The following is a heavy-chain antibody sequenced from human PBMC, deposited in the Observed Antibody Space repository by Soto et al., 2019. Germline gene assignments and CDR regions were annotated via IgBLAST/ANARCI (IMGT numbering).Heavy chain of an antibody. D-gene: IGHD3-9*01. CDR2: INPNSGGR. CDR1: GYTFTGYY. CDR3: VRVYRRYDIFGPNFDY. V-gene: IGHV1-2*02. Sequence: ASVKVSCKASGYTFTGYYMHWVRQAPGQGLEWMGWINPNSGGRNYAQKFQGRVTMTRDTSISTAYMELSRLSSDDTAVYYCVRVYRRYDIFGPNFDYWGQGPLVTVSS. J-gene: IGHJ4*02.